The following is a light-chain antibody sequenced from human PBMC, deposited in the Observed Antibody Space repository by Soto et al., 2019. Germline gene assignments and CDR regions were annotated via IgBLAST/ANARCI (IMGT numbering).Light chain of an antibody. V-gene: IGLV2-14*01. CDR1: SSDVGGYNY. Sequence: HSVLTQPASVSGSPGQSITISCTGTSSDVGGYNYVSWYQQHPGKAPKLMIYDVSNRPSGVSNRFSGSKSGNTASLTISGLQAEDEADYYCSSYTSSNVSGTGTKVTVL. CDR2: DVS. J-gene: IGLJ1*01. CDR3: SSYTSSNV.